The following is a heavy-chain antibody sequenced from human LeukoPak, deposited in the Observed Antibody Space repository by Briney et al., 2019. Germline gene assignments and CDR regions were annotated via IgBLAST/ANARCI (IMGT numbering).Heavy chain of an antibody. CDR1: GFTFGNYV. J-gene: IGHJ4*02. Sequence: GGSLRLSCAASGFTFGNYVIHWVRQAPGKGLEWVAVTSSDLNVKLYADSVKGRFTISRDNSRSTLYSQMNSLRPEDTAIYYCAREGYYGSGSPPSLYFDYWGQGTLVTVSS. CDR2: TSSDLNVK. V-gene: IGHV3-30-3*01. CDR3: AREGYYGSGSPPSLYFDY. D-gene: IGHD3-10*01.